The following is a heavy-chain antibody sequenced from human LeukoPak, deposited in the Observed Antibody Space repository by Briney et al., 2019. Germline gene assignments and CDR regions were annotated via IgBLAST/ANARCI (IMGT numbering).Heavy chain of an antibody. CDR2: ISGSGGST. J-gene: IGHJ4*02. CDR1: GFTFSNYA. CDR3: ARELLVGVPSFDN. D-gene: IGHD2-21*01. Sequence: GGSLRLSCGASGFTFSNYAMSWVRQAPGKGLEWVSSISGSGGSTFYADSVKGRFTISRDNAKNSLYLQMHSLRAEDTGVYYCARELLVGVPSFDNWGQGTLVTVSS. V-gene: IGHV3-23*01.